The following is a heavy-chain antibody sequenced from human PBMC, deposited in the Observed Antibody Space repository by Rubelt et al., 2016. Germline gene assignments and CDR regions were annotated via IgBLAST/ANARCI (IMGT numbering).Heavy chain of an antibody. CDR3: ARGGSGYFDAFDI. J-gene: IGHJ3*02. V-gene: IGHV1-2*02. Sequence: QVQLVQSGAEVKKPGASVKVSCKASGYPFTSYGISWVRQAPGQGLEWMGWINPNSGGTNYAQKFQGRVTMTRDTSISTAYMEPSRLRSDDTAVYYCARGGSGYFDAFDIWGQGTMVTVSS. D-gene: IGHD3-22*01. CDR2: INPNSGGT. CDR1: GYPFTSYG.